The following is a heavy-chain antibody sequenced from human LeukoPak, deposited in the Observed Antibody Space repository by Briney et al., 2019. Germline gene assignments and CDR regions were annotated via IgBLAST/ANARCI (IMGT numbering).Heavy chain of an antibody. V-gene: IGHV3-21*01. CDR1: GFTFSSYS. D-gene: IGHD3-3*01. CDR2: ISSSSSYI. J-gene: IGHJ4*02. CDR3: ARGGIGVVIDY. Sequence: GGSLRLSCAASGFTFSSYSMNWVRQAPGKGLEWVSSISSSSSYIYYADSVKDRFTISRDNAKNSLYLQMNSLRAEDTAVYYCARGGIGVVIDYWGQGTLVTVSS.